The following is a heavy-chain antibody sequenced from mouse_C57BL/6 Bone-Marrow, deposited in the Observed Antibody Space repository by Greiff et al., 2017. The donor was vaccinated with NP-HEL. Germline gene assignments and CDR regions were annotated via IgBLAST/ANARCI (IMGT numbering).Heavy chain of an antibody. CDR3: TWVGVSHWYFDV. CDR1: GFTFSNYW. D-gene: IGHD3-1*01. V-gene: IGHV6-3*01. Sequence: EVMLVESGGGLVQPGGSMKLSCVASGFTFSNYWMNWVRQSPEKGLEWVAQIRLKSDNYATHYAESVKGRFTISRDDSKSSVYLQMNNLRAEDTGIYYCTWVGVSHWYFDVWGTGTTVTVSS. J-gene: IGHJ1*03. CDR2: IRLKSDNYAT.